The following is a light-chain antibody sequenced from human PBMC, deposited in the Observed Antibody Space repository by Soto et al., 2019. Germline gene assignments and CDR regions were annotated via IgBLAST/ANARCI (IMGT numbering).Light chain of an antibody. J-gene: IGKJ1*01. CDR2: GAS. Sequence: EIVMTQSPATLSVSPGERATLSCRASQSVSSNVAWYQQKPGQAPMLLIYGASTRATGSPARFSGSGSGTEFTLTISSLQSEDFAVYYCQQYNYWPRTFGQGTKVEIK. V-gene: IGKV3-15*01. CDR1: QSVSSN. CDR3: QQYNYWPRT.